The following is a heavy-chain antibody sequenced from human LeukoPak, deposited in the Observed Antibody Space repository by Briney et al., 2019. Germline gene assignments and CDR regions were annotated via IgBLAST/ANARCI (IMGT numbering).Heavy chain of an antibody. J-gene: IGHJ4*02. V-gene: IGHV3-43*01. D-gene: IGHD3-22*01. CDR1: GFNFDRYT. Sequence: GGSLRLSCATSGFNFDRYTIHWVRQAPGKGLEWVSLAGWAGGTTFYSDSVRGRFTISRDNSKNTLYLQMNSLRAEDTAVYYCTRGSGYYFAGLDYWGQGTLVTVSS. CDR2: AGWAGGTT. CDR3: TRGSGYYFAGLDY.